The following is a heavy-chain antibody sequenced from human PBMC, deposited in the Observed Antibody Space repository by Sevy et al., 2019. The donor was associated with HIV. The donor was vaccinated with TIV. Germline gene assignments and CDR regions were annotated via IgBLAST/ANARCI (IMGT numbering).Heavy chain of an antibody. CDR1: GFTFSGSA. CDR2: ISGSGGST. J-gene: IGHJ4*02. V-gene: IGHV3-23*01. D-gene: IGHD2-15*01. CDR3: AKTAGLGYCSGGSCYSADY. Sequence: GGSLRLSCAASGFTFSGSAMHWVRQAPGKGLEWVSAISGSGGSTYYADSVKGRFTISRDNSKNTLYLQMNSLRAEDTAVYYCAKTAGLGYCSGGSCYSADYWGQGTLVTVSS.